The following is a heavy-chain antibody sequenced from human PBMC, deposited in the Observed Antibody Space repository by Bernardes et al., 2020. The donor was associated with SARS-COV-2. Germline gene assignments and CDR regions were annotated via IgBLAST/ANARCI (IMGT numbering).Heavy chain of an antibody. CDR1: GFTFSSYG. J-gene: IGHJ4*02. Sequence: GGSLRLSCAASGFTFSSYGMHWVRQAPGKGLEWVAVIWYDGSNKYYADSVKGRFTISRDNSKNTLYLQMNSLRAEDTAVYYCARDLYSSSWSPPGFDYWGQGTLVTVSS. V-gene: IGHV3-33*01. D-gene: IGHD6-13*01. CDR3: ARDLYSSSWSPPGFDY. CDR2: IWYDGSNK.